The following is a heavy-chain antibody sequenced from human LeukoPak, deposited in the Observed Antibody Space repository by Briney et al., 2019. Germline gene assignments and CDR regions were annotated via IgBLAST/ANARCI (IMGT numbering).Heavy chain of an antibody. CDR2: IYYSGST. Sequence: SETLSLTCTVSGDSISSYYWSWIRQPPGKGLEWIGYIYYSGSTNYNPSLKSRVTISVDTSKNQFSLKLSSVTAADTAVYYCARAQIWGSYRHRNFFDYWGQGTLVTVSS. CDR3: ARAQIWGSYRHRNFFDY. CDR1: GDSISSYY. D-gene: IGHD3-16*02. V-gene: IGHV4-59*12. J-gene: IGHJ4*02.